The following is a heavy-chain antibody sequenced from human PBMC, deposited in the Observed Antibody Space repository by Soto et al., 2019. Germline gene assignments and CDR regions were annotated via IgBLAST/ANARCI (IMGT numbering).Heavy chain of an antibody. V-gene: IGHV4-34*01. CDR2: INHSEST. Sequence: SETLSLTCAVYGGSFSGYYWSWIRQPPGKGLEWIGEINHSESTNYNPSLKSRVTISVDTSKNQFSLKLSSVTAADTAVYYCARVYNGDYYDSSGYYYFDYWGQGTLVTVSS. CDR1: GGSFSGYY. CDR3: ARVYNGDYYDSSGYYYFDY. D-gene: IGHD3-22*01. J-gene: IGHJ4*02.